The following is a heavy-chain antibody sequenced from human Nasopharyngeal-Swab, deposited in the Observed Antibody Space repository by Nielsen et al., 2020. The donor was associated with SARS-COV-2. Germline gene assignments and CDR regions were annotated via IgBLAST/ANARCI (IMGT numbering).Heavy chain of an antibody. J-gene: IGHJ6*02. CDR2: INHSGST. CDR3: ARRIAAPGGDGMDV. CDR1: GGSFSGYY. D-gene: IGHD6-6*01. Sequence: SETLSLTCAVYGGSFSGYYWSWIRQPPGKGLEWIGEINHSGSTNYNPSLKSRVTISVDTSKNQFSLKLNSVTAADTAVYYCARRIAAPGGDGMDVWGQGTTVTVSS. V-gene: IGHV4-34*01.